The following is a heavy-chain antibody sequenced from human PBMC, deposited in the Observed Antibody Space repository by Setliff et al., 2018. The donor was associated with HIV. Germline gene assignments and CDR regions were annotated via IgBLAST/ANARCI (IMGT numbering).Heavy chain of an antibody. CDR3: ARDAFDYTAYYYSYMDV. D-gene: IGHD4-4*01. J-gene: IGHJ6*03. CDR2: INVGNGNT. CDR1: GYSFTQYA. Sequence: GASVKVSCKASGYSFTQYAMHWVRQAPGQRLEWMGWINVGNGNTKYSQKFQGSVTITRDTSASTAYMELISLRSEDTAVYYCARDAFDYTAYYYSYMDVWGKGTTVTVSS. V-gene: IGHV1-3*01.